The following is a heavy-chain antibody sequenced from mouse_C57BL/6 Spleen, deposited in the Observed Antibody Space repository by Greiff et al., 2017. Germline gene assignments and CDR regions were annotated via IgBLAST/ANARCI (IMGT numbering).Heavy chain of an antibody. V-gene: IGHV3-6*01. CDR2: ISYDGSN. Sequence: ESGPGLVKPSQSLSLTCSVTGYSITSGYYWNWIRQFPGNKLEWMGYISYDGSNNYNPSLKNRISITRDTSKNQFFLKLKSVTTEDTATYYCAREDTTVVFDYWGQGTTLTVSS. D-gene: IGHD1-1*01. CDR1: GYSITSGYY. J-gene: IGHJ2*01. CDR3: AREDTTVVFDY.